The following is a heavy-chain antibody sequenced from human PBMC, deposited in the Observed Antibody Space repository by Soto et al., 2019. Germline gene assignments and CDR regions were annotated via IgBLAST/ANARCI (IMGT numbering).Heavy chain of an antibody. CDR1: GYTFTSYY. J-gene: IGHJ4*02. CDR2: INPSGGST. D-gene: IGHD5-12*01. V-gene: IGHV1-46*01. CDR3: ARDEMATIPFDY. Sequence: ASVKVSCKASGYTFTSYYMHWVRQAPGQGLEWLGIINPSGGSTSYAQKFQGRVTMTRDTSTSTVYMELSSLRSEDTAVYYCARDEMATIPFDYWGQGTLVTVSS.